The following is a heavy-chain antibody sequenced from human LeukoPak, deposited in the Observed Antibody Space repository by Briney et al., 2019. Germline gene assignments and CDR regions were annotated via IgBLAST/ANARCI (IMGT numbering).Heavy chain of an antibody. CDR1: GYTCTGYY. CDR3: ARARPYYYDSSGYYYYGMDV. V-gene: IGHV1-2*02. D-gene: IGHD3-22*01. J-gene: IGHJ6*02. Sequence: ASVKVSCKASGYTCTGYYMHWVRQAPGQGLEGMGWINPNSGGTNYAQKFQGRVTMTRDTSISTAYMELSRLTSDDTAVYYCARARPYYYDSSGYYYYGMDVWGQGTTVTVSS. CDR2: INPNSGGT.